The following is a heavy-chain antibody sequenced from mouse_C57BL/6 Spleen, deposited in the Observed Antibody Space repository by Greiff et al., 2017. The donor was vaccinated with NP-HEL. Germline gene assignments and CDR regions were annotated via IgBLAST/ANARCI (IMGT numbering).Heavy chain of an antibody. V-gene: IGHV1-81*01. D-gene: IGHD1-1*01. CDR2: IYPRSGNT. CDR3: ARNRHYYGSSYWYFDV. Sequence: VKLQESGAELARPGASVKLSCKASGYTFTSYGISWVKQRTGQGLEWIGEIYPRSGNTYYNEKFKGKATLTADKSSSTAYMELRSLTSEDSAVYFCARNRHYYGSSYWYFDVWGTGTTVTVSS. CDR1: GYTFTSYG. J-gene: IGHJ1*03.